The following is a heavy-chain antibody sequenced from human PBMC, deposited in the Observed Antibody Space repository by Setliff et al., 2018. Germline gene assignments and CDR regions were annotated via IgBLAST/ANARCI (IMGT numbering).Heavy chain of an antibody. J-gene: IGHJ4*02. D-gene: IGHD3-16*01. V-gene: IGHV4-39*07. CDR3: VRVRVVQGYYEFDS. CDR2: IYFNGNT. Sequence: KLRETLSLTCNVSGGSISTSNYHWGWVRQPPGKGLEWIANIYFNGNTVKQPYLKSRVSISIDTSKNHFSLGLSSVIAADTATYYCVRVRVVQGYYEFDSWGQGGPGHRLL. CDR1: GGSISTSNYH.